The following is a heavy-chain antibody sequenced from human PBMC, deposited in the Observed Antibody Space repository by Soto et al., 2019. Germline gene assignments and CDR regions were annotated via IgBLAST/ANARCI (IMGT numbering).Heavy chain of an antibody. Sequence: PGGSLRLSCAASGFTFDNCSMSWVRQAPGKGLEWISYISDSSSTIYYADSVKGRFTISRDNAKNSLYLQMNSLRDEDTAVYYCATYGASAYTYGYFDYWGRGTLVTVSS. CDR3: ATYGASAYTYGYFDY. CDR1: GFTFDNCS. D-gene: IGHD5-18*01. V-gene: IGHV3-48*02. J-gene: IGHJ4*02. CDR2: ISDSSSTI.